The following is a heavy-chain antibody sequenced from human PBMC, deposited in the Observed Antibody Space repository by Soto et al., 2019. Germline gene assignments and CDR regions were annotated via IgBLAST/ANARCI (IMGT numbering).Heavy chain of an antibody. D-gene: IGHD3-10*01. CDR3: ARTIGTGCYGSPARFNP. Sequence: GSLRLSCAASGFTFSDYYMSWIRQAPGKGLEWVAYISTSDSAIYYTDSVKGRFTISRDNPKNSMYLQMNSLRAEDTAVYPCARTIGTGCYGSPARFNPWGQGTLVTVSP. CDR1: GFTFSDYY. CDR2: ISTSDSAI. J-gene: IGHJ5*02. V-gene: IGHV3-11*01.